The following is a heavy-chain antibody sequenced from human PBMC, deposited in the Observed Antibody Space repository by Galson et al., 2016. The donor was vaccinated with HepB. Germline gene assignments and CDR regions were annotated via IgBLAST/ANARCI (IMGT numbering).Heavy chain of an antibody. CDR3: AKDYSGYYFDGTGYYNAFDY. V-gene: IGHV3-30*18. CDR1: GFTFSTYG. J-gene: IGHJ4*02. Sequence: SLRLSCAASGFTFSTYGMHWVRQAPGKGLKWVAVISYDRSNKNYAASVKGRFTISRDNSKNTLYLEMTSLREEDTAVYYCAKDYSGYYFDGTGYYNAFDYWGQGALVTVSS. CDR2: ISYDRSNK. D-gene: IGHD3-22*01.